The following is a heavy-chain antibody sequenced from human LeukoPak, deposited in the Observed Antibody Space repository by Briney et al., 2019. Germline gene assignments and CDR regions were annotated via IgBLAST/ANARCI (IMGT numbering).Heavy chain of an antibody. CDR1: GGSISSYY. CDR2: IYYSGST. D-gene: IGHD6-19*01. CDR3: ARESSGWYLN. V-gene: IGHV4-59*01. Sequence: SETLSLTCTVSGGSISSYYWSWIRQPPGKGLEWIGYIYYSGSTNCNPSLKSRVTISVDTSKNRFSLRLSSVTAADTAVYYCARESSGWYLNWGQGTLVTVSS. J-gene: IGHJ4*02.